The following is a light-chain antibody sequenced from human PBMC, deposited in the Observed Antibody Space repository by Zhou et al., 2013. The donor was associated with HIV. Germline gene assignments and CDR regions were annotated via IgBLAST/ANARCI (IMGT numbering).Light chain of an antibody. CDR2: KAS. V-gene: IGKV1-5*03. CDR3: QQYKGYPLT. Sequence: DIQMTQSPSTLSASVGDRVTLTCRASQNIDRWLAWFQQKPGKAPKVLIYKASTLKNGVPSRFSGSGSGTEFTLTISSLQPDDFATYFCQQYKGYPLTFGGGTKVEIK. J-gene: IGKJ4*01. CDR1: QNIDRW.